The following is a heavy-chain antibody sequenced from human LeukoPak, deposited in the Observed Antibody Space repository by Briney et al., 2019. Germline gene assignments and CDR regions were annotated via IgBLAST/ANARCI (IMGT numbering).Heavy chain of an antibody. V-gene: IGHV5-51*01. D-gene: IGHD1-7*01. CDR2: IYPGDSDT. Sequence: GESLKISCKGSRDSFTTNWIGWVRQMPGKGLEWMGIIYPGDSDTRYSPSFQGQVTISADKSISTAYLQWSSLKASDTAMYYCARHVRTGTTRSFDYWGQGTLVTVSS. CDR1: RDSFTTNW. CDR3: ARHVRTGTTRSFDY. J-gene: IGHJ4*02.